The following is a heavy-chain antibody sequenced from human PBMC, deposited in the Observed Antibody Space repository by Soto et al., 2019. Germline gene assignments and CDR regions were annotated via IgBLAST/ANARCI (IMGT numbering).Heavy chain of an antibody. CDR1: GGTFSSYA. CDR3: ARVSYDYVWGSYRYRLGDY. V-gene: IGHV1-69*01. D-gene: IGHD3-16*02. Sequence: QVQLVQSGAEVKKPGSSVKVSCKASGGTFSSYAISWVRQAPGQGLEWMGGIIPIFGTANYAQKFQGRVTITADESTSTAYMELGSLRSEDTAVYYCARVSYDYVWGSYRYRLGDYWGQGTLVTVSS. CDR2: IIPIFGTA. J-gene: IGHJ4*02.